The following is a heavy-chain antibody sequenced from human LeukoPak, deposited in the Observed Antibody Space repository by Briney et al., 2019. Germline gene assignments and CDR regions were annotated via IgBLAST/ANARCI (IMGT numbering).Heavy chain of an antibody. CDR3: ARGLVVTTVPFDY. Sequence: PSETLSLTCTVSGYSISSGYYWGWIRQPPGKGLEWIGSIYHSGSTYYNPSLKSRVTISVDTSKNQFSLKLSSVTAADTAVYYCARGLVVTTVPFDYWGQGTLVTVSS. D-gene: IGHD4-11*01. V-gene: IGHV4-38-2*02. CDR1: GYSISSGYY. CDR2: IYHSGST. J-gene: IGHJ4*02.